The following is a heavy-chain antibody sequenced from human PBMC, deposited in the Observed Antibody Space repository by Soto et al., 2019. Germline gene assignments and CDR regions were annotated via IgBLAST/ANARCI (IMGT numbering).Heavy chain of an antibody. V-gene: IGHV3-23*01. CDR3: AKNKRSSSTSPYYFDY. D-gene: IGHD2-2*01. Sequence: TGGSLRLSCAASGFTFSSYAMSWVRQAPGKGLEWVSAISGSGGSTYYADSVKGRFTISRDNSKNTLYLQMNSLRAEDTAVYYCAKNKRSSSTSPYYFDYWGQGTLVTVSS. CDR1: GFTFSSYA. J-gene: IGHJ4*02. CDR2: ISGSGGST.